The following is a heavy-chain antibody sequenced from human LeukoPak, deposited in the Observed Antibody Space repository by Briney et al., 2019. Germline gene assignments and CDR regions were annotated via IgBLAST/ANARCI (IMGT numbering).Heavy chain of an antibody. CDR3: ARGVNDYGDYFGY. J-gene: IGHJ4*02. Sequence: SETLSLTCAVSGGSISSSNWWSWVRQPPGKGLEWIGEIYHSGSTNYNPSLKSRVTISVDKSKNQFSLKLSSVTAADTAVYYCARGVNDYGDYFGYWGQGTLVTVSS. CDR1: GGSISSSNW. D-gene: IGHD4-17*01. CDR2: IYHSGST. V-gene: IGHV4-4*02.